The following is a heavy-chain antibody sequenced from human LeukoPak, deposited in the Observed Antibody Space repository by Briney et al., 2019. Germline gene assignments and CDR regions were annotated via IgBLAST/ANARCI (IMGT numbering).Heavy chain of an antibody. V-gene: IGHV4-39*07. J-gene: IGHJ4*02. CDR2: IYYSGST. Sequence: SETLSLTCTVSGGSISSSSYYWGWIRQPPGKGLEWIGSIYYSGSTYYNPSLKSRVTISVDTSKNQFSLKLSSVTAADTAVYYCARDPKYYGSGSPSGHWGQGTLVTVSS. CDR1: GGSISSSSYY. CDR3: ARDPKYYGSGSPSGH. D-gene: IGHD3-10*01.